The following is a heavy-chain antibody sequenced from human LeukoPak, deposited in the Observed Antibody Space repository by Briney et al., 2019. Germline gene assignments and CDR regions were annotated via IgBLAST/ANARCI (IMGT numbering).Heavy chain of an antibody. D-gene: IGHD3-10*01. Sequence: SETLSLTRTVSGGSISSSSYYWGWTRQPPGKGLEWIGSIYYSGTTYYNPSLKSRATISVDTSKNQFSLKLSSVTAADTAVYYCARSRRGVIVGWFDPWGQGTLVTVSS. CDR1: GGSISSSSYY. J-gene: IGHJ5*02. CDR3: ARSRRGVIVGWFDP. CDR2: IYYSGTT. V-gene: IGHV4-39*01.